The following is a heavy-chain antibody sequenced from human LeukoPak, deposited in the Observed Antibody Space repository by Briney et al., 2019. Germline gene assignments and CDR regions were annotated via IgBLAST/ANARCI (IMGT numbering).Heavy chain of an antibody. CDR1: GFTFSTYF. Sequence: PGRSLRLSCAASGFTFSTYFMHSVRQAPGKGLEWAADIASDGSHTFYVSSVKGRFPISRDNSKNTLYLQMNSLRAEDTAVYFCARERQDTIIHSGAFDIWGQGTMVTVSS. CDR3: ARERQDTIIHSGAFDI. V-gene: IGHV3-30-3*01. J-gene: IGHJ3*02. CDR2: IASDGSHT. D-gene: IGHD3-10*01.